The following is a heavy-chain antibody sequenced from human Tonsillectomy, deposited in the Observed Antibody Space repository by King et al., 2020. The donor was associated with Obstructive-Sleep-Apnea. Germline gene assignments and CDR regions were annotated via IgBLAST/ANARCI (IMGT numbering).Heavy chain of an antibody. CDR3: ARDILDIVVVTAIGFGDAFDI. J-gene: IGHJ3*02. V-gene: IGHV3-21*01. CDR1: GFTFSSYS. D-gene: IGHD2-21*02. CDR2: ISSSSSYI. Sequence: VQLVESGGGLVKPGGSLRLSCAASGFTFSSYSMNWVRQAPGKGLEWVSSISSSSSYIYYADSVKGRFTISRDNAKNSLYLQMNSLRAEDTAVYYCARDILDIVVVTAIGFGDAFDIWGQGTMVTVSS.